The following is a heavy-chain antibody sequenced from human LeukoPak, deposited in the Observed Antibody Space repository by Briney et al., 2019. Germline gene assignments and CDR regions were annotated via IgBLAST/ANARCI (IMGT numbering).Heavy chain of an antibody. CDR2: ISSNGGST. J-gene: IGHJ4*02. V-gene: IGHV3-64D*06. CDR1: GFIFSSYG. D-gene: IGHD5-24*01. Sequence: GGSLRLSCSASGFIFSSYGMHWVRQAPGKGLEYASAISSNGGSTYYADSVKGRFTISRDNSKNTLYLQMSSLRAEDTAVYYCVKVDRRDGYNYLDYWGQGTLVTVSS. CDR3: VKVDRRDGYNYLDY.